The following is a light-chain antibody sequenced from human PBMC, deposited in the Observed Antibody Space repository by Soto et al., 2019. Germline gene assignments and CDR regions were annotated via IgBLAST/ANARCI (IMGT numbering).Light chain of an antibody. CDR2: AAA. CDR1: QNIERY. V-gene: IGKV1-39*01. CDR3: QQLDSYPIT. Sequence: GDTITISCRASQNIERYLNWYQKKEGRAPQILMFAAANLESGVPSRFRGSGSGTDFTLTISRLQPEDVETYYCQQLDSYPITFGQGTRLEIK. J-gene: IGKJ5*01.